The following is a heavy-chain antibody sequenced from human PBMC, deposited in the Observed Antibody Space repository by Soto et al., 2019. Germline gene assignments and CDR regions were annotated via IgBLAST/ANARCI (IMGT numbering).Heavy chain of an antibody. CDR1: GGSFSGYY. J-gene: IGHJ4*02. Sequence: QVQLQQWGAGLLKPSETLSLTCAVYGGSFSGYYWSWIRQPPGKGLEWIGEINHSGSTNYNPSLKSRVTISVDTSKNQFSLKLSSVTAADTAVYYCARDRITILGPGELDYWGQGTLVTVSS. CDR2: INHSGST. V-gene: IGHV4-34*01. CDR3: ARDRITILGPGELDY. D-gene: IGHD3-3*01.